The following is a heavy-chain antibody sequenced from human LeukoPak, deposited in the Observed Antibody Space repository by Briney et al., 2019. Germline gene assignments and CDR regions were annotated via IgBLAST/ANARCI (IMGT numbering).Heavy chain of an antibody. V-gene: IGHV4-34*01. J-gene: IGHJ4*02. CDR2: INHSGST. CDR1: GGSFSGYY. Sequence: SETLSLTCAVYGGSFSGYYWSWIRQPPGKGLEWIGEINHSGSTNYNPSLKSRVTISVDKSKNQFSLRLSSVTAADTAMYFCVRDRNSNLRLGFWGQGALVTVPS. CDR3: VRDRNSNLRLGF. D-gene: IGHD5-12*01.